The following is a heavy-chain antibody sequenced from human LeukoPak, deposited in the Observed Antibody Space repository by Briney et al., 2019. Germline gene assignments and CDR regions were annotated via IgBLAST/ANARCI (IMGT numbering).Heavy chain of an antibody. J-gene: IGHJ4*02. Sequence: PGGSLRLSCTASGFTFSSYAMNWVRQAPGKGLEWVSGIGAGGTFTYYADSVKGRFTISRDNSKNTLYLQMNSLRAEDTAVFYCGKLFYSSGMYHFDYWGQGTLVTVSS. CDR2: IGAGGTFT. CDR3: GKLFYSSGMYHFDY. D-gene: IGHD3-10*01. CDR1: GFTFSSYA. V-gene: IGHV3-23*01.